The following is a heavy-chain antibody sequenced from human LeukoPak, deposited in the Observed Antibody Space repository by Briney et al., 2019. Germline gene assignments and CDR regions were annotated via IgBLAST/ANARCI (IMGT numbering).Heavy chain of an antibody. CDR3: ARDVAPFHY. Sequence: SQTLSLTCAVSGGSISSGGYSWSWIRQPPGKGLEWIGYIYHSGSTYYNPSLKSRVTISVDRSKNQFSLKLSSVTAADTAVYYCARDVAPFHYWGQGTLVTVSS. V-gene: IGHV4-30-2*01. CDR1: GGSISSGGYS. D-gene: IGHD5-12*01. J-gene: IGHJ4*02. CDR2: IYHSGST.